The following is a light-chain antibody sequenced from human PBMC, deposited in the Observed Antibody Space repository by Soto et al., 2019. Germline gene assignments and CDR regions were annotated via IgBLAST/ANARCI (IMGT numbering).Light chain of an antibody. CDR1: QSVSSSY. J-gene: IGKJ4*01. Sequence: EIVLTQSPGTLSLSPGERATLSCRASQSVSSSYLAWYQQKPGQAPRLLIYGASSRATGIPDRFSGGGSGTDFTLTINRLEPEDFAVYYCQQFGSYPLTFGGGTKVEIK. V-gene: IGKV3-20*01. CDR2: GAS. CDR3: QQFGSYPLT.